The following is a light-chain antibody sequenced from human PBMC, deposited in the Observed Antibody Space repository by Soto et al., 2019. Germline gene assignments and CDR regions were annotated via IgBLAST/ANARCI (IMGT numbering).Light chain of an antibody. Sequence: DIQLTQSPSFLSASVGDRVTITCRASQGISSYLAWYQQKPGKAPKLLIYAASTLQSGVPSRFSGSGSGTEFTLTISSLQPEDFATYCCQQYNSYYTFGQGTK. CDR2: AAS. CDR3: QQYNSYYT. CDR1: QGISSY. J-gene: IGKJ2*01. V-gene: IGKV1-9*01.